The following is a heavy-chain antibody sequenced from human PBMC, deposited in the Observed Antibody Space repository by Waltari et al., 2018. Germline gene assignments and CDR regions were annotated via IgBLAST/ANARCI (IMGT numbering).Heavy chain of an antibody. CDR1: GFTFSSYS. CDR2: ISSSSSTI. D-gene: IGHD5-12*01. V-gene: IGHV3-48*04. CDR3: ARDGGMACGGYVDHFDD. J-gene: IGHJ4*02. Sequence: EVQLVESGGGLVQPGGSLRLSCAASGFTFSSYSMNWVRQAPGKGLEWVSYISSSSSTIYYADAVKGRFNISRDNAKNSLYLQMNSLRAEDTAVYYCARDGGMACGGYVDHFDDWGQGTLVTVSS.